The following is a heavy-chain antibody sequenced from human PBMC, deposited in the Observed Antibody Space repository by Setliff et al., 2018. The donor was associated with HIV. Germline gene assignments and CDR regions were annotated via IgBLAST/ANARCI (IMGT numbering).Heavy chain of an antibody. CDR2: IKLSSGGT. V-gene: IGHV1-2*04. Sequence: ASVKVSCKAPGNSFNGDFLNWVRQAPGQGLEWMGNIKLSSGGTNYAQKFQGWVTMTRDTSISTAYMELSRLRSEDTAVYYCASAIVGLGYNFFSVDVWGKGTTVTVSS. CDR1: GNSFNGDF. J-gene: IGHJ6*04. D-gene: IGHD1-26*01. CDR3: ASAIVGLGYNFFSVDV.